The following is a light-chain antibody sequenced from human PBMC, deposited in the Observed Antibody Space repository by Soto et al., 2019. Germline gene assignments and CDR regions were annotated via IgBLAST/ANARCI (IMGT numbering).Light chain of an antibody. CDR3: QQHETWIT. CDR2: DTS. CDR1: QSVSIH. V-gene: IGKV3-15*01. J-gene: IGKJ5*01. Sequence: DIVMTQPPLSSPVTLGQPATLSCRASQSVSIHLAWYQQKPGQAPRLLIYDTSTRATGIPARFSGSGSGTEFTLTISSLQSEDFAVYYCQQHETWITFGQGTRLEIK.